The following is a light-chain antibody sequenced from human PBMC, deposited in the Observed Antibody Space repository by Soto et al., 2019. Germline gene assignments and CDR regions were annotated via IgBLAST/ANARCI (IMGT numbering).Light chain of an antibody. Sequence: QSVLTQPHSASGTPGQRVTISCSGSSSNIGKNSVHWFQQVPGTAPKPHIYSSNQRPSGVPERFSGSKSGTSASLAISGLQSEDEADYYCAAWDDSLNGHIFGTGTKVTVL. J-gene: IGLJ1*01. V-gene: IGLV1-44*01. CDR3: AAWDDSLNGHI. CDR1: SSNIGKNS. CDR2: SSN.